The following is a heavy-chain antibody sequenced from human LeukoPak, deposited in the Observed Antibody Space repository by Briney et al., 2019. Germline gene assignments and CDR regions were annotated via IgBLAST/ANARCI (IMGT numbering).Heavy chain of an antibody. J-gene: IGHJ3*02. CDR1: GFTFTSYG. V-gene: IGHV3-7*01. CDR2: IKQDRSVK. CDR3: TRDSPSYYYDSSGALDVFDI. Sequence: GGSLRLSCAASGFTFTSYGMSWVRQAPGQGREWVGNIKQDRSVKYYVDSVKGRFTISRDNAKNSLYLQMSSLRAEDMAVYYCTRDSPSYYYDSSGALDVFDIWGQGTMVTVSS. D-gene: IGHD3-22*01.